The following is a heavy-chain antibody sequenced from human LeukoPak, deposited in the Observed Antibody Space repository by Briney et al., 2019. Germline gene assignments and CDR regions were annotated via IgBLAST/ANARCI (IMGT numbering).Heavy chain of an antibody. Sequence: PSETLSLTCTVSGGSISSYYWSWIRQPPGKGLEWIGYIYYSGSTNYNPSLKSRVTISVDTSKNQFSLKLSSVTAADTAVYYCAREGGTSSGCYSWWFDPWGQGTLVTVSS. CDR3: AREGGTSSGCYSWWFDP. D-gene: IGHD6-19*01. V-gene: IGHV4-59*01. CDR2: IYYSGST. J-gene: IGHJ5*02. CDR1: GGSISSYY.